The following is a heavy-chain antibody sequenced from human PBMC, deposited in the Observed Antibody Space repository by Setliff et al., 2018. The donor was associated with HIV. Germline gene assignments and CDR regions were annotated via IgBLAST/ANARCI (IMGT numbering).Heavy chain of an antibody. CDR1: GGSISGYY. V-gene: IGHV4-59*12. CDR2: IYYRGST. CDR3: ARDGGGSGWSLGGFDF. J-gene: IGHJ4*02. D-gene: IGHD6-19*01. Sequence: PSETLSLTCTVSGGSISGYYWSWIRQPPGKGLEWIGYIYYRGSTDYNPSLRSRVTISLDTSKNQVSLSLASVTAADTAVYYCARDGGGSGWSLGGFDFWGQGTLVTV.